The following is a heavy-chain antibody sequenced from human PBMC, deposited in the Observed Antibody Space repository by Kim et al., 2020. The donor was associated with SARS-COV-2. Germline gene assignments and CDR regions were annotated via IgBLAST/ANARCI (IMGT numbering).Heavy chain of an antibody. V-gene: IGHV1-18*01. Sequence: ASVKVSCKASGYTFTSYGISWVRQAPGQGLEWMGWISAYNGNTNYAQKLQGRVTMTTDTSTSTAYMELRSLRSDDTAVYYCARWGAETTVTTEAFDPWGQGTLVTVSS. CDR1: GYTFTSYG. CDR3: ARWGAETTVTTEAFDP. J-gene: IGHJ5*02. D-gene: IGHD4-17*01. CDR2: ISAYNGNT.